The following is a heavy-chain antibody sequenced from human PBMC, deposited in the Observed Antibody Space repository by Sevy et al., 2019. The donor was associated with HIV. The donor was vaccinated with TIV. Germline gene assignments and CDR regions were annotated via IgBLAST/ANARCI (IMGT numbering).Heavy chain of an antibody. J-gene: IGHJ5*02. CDR1: GYTFTGYS. CDR3: ARDRIVQAAKENWFDP. V-gene: IGHV1-2*02. CDR2: LNPNTGGT. Sequence: ASVKVSCKASGYTFTGYSLHWVRQAPGQGLEWMVWLNPNTGGTNYAQKFQGRVTMTRDTSISTAYMELSRLRSDDTAVYYCARDRIVQAAKENWFDPWGQGSLVTVSS. D-gene: IGHD2-2*01.